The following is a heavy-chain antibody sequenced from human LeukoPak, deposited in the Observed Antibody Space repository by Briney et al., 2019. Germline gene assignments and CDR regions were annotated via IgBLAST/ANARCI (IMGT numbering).Heavy chain of an antibody. CDR1: GYTFTGYY. CDR2: INPNSGGT. J-gene: IGHJ4*02. V-gene: IGHV1-2*02. Sequence: GASVKVSRKASGYTFTGYYMHWVRQAPGQGPEWMGWINPNSGGTNYAQNFQGRVTMTRDTSISTAYMELSRLRSDDTAVYYCARGAFQGSSWFDYWGQGTLVTVSS. D-gene: IGHD6-13*01. CDR3: ARGAFQGSSWFDY.